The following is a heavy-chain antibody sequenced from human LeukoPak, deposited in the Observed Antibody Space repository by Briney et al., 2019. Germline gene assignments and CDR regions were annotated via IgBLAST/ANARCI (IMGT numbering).Heavy chain of an antibody. V-gene: IGHV1-18*01. Sequence: ASVKVSCKASGYTFTSYGISWVRQAPGQGLEWMGWISAYNGNTNYAQKFQGRVTIIRDTSASTAYMELSSLRSEDTAVYYCARGSIAARGYFDYWGQGTLVTVSS. CDR1: GYTFTSYG. J-gene: IGHJ4*02. CDR3: ARGSIAARGYFDY. CDR2: ISAYNGNT. D-gene: IGHD6-6*01.